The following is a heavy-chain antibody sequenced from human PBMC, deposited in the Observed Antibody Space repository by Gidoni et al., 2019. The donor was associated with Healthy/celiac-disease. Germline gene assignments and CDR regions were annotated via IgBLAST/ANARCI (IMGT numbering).Heavy chain of an antibody. Sequence: QVQLVESGGGVVQPGRSLRLSCAASGFTFSSYAMHWVRQAPGKGLEWVAVISYDGSNKYYADSVKGRFTISRDNSKNTLYLQMNSLRAEDTAVYYCARDSSPSTYYYYYMDVWGKGTTVTVSS. CDR3: ARDSSPSTYYYYYMDV. D-gene: IGHD2-2*01. CDR2: ISYDGSNK. CDR1: GFTFSSYA. J-gene: IGHJ6*03. V-gene: IGHV3-30-3*01.